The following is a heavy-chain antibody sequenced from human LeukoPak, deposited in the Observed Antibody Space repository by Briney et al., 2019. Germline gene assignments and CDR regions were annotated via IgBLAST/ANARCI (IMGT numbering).Heavy chain of an antibody. D-gene: IGHD3-10*01. CDR1: GGSISSYY. CDR3: ARGGVTMVRGVNRFDY. Sequence: SETLSLTCTVSGGSISSYYWSWIRQPPGKGLEWIGYIYYSGSTNYNPSLKSRVTISVDTSKNQFSLKLSSVTAADTAVYYCARGGVTMVRGVNRFDYWGQGTLVTVSS. CDR2: IYYSGST. V-gene: IGHV4-59*01. J-gene: IGHJ4*02.